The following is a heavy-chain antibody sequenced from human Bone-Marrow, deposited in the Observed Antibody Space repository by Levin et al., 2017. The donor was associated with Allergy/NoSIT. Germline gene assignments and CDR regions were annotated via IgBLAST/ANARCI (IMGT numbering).Heavy chain of an antibody. Sequence: SQTLSLTCSVSCASITDTSNYWRWIRQPPGKDLEWIGYIFYRGTTYYNPSLKGQFSISIDTAKNQVSLKLNSVTAADPAVYDCVRSASMPPDYGMDVWGQGTTVTVSS. D-gene: IGHD2-2*01. J-gene: IGHJ6*02. CDR2: IFYRGTT. CDR3: VRSASMPPDYGMDV. V-gene: IGHV4-30-4*01. CDR1: CASITDTSNY.